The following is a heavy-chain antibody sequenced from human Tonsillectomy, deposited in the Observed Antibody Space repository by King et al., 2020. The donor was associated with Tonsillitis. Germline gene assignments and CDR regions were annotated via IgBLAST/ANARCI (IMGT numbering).Heavy chain of an antibody. CDR3: ARVLPTIFGVVNFFYYMDV. J-gene: IGHJ6*03. V-gene: IGHV4-31*03. D-gene: IGHD3-3*01. Sequence: PLQESGPGLVKPSQTLSLTCTVSDGSISDGAYYWSWIRQHPGRGLEWIGYIYYSGSTFYNPSLKSRVTLSVDTSKNQFSLKLSSVTAADTAVYYCARVLPTIFGVVNFFYYMDVWGKGTTVTVSS. CDR1: DGSISDGAYY. CDR2: IYYSGST.